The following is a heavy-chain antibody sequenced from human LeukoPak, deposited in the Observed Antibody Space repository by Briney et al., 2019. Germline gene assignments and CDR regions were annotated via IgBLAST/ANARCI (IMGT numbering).Heavy chain of an antibody. J-gene: IGHJ4*02. V-gene: IGHV3-23*01. CDR3: AKDGGYGDHHGY. Sequence: PGGSLRLSCAASGFTFSDYYMSWIRQAPGKGLEWVSAISGSGGSTYYADSVKGRFTISRDNSKNTLYLQMNSLRAEDTAVYYCAKDGGYGDHHGYWGQGTLVTVSS. CDR1: GFTFSDYY. CDR2: ISGSGGST. D-gene: IGHD4-17*01.